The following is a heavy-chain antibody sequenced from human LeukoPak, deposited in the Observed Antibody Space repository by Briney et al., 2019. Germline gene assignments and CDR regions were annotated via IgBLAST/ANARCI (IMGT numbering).Heavy chain of an antibody. D-gene: IGHD3-10*01. J-gene: IGHJ4*02. CDR3: ARRPYGSGSSFDY. CDR1: GFTFSSYW. CDR2: IKQDGSEK. V-gene: IGHV3-7*01. Sequence: GGSLRLSCAASGFTFSSYWMTWVRQAPGKGLEWVANIKQDGSEKYYVDSAKGRFTISRDNAKNTLYLQMNSLRAEDTAVYYCARRPYGSGSSFDYWGQGTLVTVSS.